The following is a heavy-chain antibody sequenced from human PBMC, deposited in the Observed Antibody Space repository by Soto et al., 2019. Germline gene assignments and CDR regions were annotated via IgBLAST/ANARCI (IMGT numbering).Heavy chain of an antibody. CDR1: GFTFSSYG. Sequence: PGGSPRLSCAASGFTFSSYGMHWGRQAPGKGLEWVAVIWYDGSNKYYADSVKGRFTISRDNSKNTLYLQMNSLRAEDTAVYYCARGVVGATHYYYYGMDVWGQGTTVTVSS. CDR2: IWYDGSNK. V-gene: IGHV3-33*01. CDR3: ARGVVGATHYYYYGMDV. J-gene: IGHJ6*02. D-gene: IGHD1-26*01.